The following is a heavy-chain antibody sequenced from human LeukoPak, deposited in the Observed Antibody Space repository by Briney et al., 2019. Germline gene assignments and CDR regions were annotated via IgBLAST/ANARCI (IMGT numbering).Heavy chain of an antibody. V-gene: IGHV1-2*02. Sequence: ASVKVSCKASGYTFTGYYMHWVRQAPGQGLEWMGWINPNSGGTNYAQKFQGRVTMTRDTSLSTVYVEVSRLRFDDTAVYYCARDGATVATPFFDYWGQGTLVTVSS. CDR3: ARDGATVATPFFDY. J-gene: IGHJ4*02. CDR1: GYTFTGYY. D-gene: IGHD4-17*01. CDR2: INPNSGGT.